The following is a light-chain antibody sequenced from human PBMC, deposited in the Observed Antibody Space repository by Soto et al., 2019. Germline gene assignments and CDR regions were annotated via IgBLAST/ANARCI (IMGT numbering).Light chain of an antibody. Sequence: QSVLTQPAPESGSPGQSITISCTGTSSDVGNNNYVSWYQHNPGRAPKVMICDVTNRPSGVSNRFSGSKSGNTASLTISGLQAEDEADYYCSSFTGSSYVFGTGTKVTVL. CDR1: SSDVGNNNY. J-gene: IGLJ1*01. V-gene: IGLV2-14*03. CDR2: DVT. CDR3: SSFTGSSYV.